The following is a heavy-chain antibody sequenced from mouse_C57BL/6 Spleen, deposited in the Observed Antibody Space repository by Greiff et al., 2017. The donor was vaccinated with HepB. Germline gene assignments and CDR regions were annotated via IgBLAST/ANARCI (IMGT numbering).Heavy chain of an antibody. J-gene: IGHJ3*01. Sequence: QVQLQQPGAELVKPGASVKLSCKASGYTFTSYWMHWVKQRPGQGLEWIGMIHPNSGSTNYNEKFKSKATLTVDKSSSTAYMQLSSLTSEDSAVYYCARDGIYDYDRGFAYWGQGTLVTVSA. CDR3: ARDGIYDYDRGFAY. V-gene: IGHV1-64*01. CDR1: GYTFTSYW. D-gene: IGHD2-4*01. CDR2: IHPNSGST.